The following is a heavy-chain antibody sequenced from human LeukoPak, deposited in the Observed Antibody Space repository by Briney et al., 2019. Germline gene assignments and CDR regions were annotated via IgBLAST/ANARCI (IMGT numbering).Heavy chain of an antibody. CDR2: INPSGGST. V-gene: IGHV1-46*01. J-gene: IGHJ3*02. CDR1: GYTFTSYG. D-gene: IGHD3-3*01. Sequence: ASVKVSCKASGYTFTSYGISWVRQAPGQGLEWMGIINPSGGSTSYAQKFQGRVTMTRDTSTSTVYMELSSLRSEDTAVYYCARAPYDSLGAFDIWGPGTMVTVSS. CDR3: ARAPYDSLGAFDI.